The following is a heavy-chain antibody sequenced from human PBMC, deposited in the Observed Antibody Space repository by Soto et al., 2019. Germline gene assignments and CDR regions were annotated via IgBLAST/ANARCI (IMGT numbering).Heavy chain of an antibody. CDR3: ARVYGIAAAGPIDY. J-gene: IGHJ4*02. CDR2: INHSGST. Sequence: QVQLQQWGAGLLKPSETLSLTCAVYGGSFSGYYWSWIRQPPGKGLEWIGEINHSGSTNYNPSPKSRVTTSVDTSKTEFSLKLSSVTAADTAVYYCARVYGIAAAGPIDYWGQGTLVTVSS. D-gene: IGHD6-13*01. V-gene: IGHV4-34*01. CDR1: GGSFSGYY.